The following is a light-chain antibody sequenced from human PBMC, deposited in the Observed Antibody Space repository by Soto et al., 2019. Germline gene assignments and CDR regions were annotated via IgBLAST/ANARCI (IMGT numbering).Light chain of an antibody. CDR3: HQRSTWPLT. CDR2: GAS. J-gene: IGKJ4*01. Sequence: EIVLTQSPATLSLSQGEGAALSCRASQSVSRFLAWYQQKPGQAPRLLIYGASNRATGIPTRFSGSGSGTDFTLTISSLEAEDFALYYCHQRSTWPLTFGGGTKVEIK. V-gene: IGKV3-11*01. CDR1: QSVSRF.